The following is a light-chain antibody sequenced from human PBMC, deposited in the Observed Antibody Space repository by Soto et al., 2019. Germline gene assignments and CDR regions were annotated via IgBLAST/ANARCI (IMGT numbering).Light chain of an antibody. CDR2: DAS. Sequence: MVMAKAPSSLSLVPGKIATLSFRASQSVSSYVAWYQQKPGQAPRLLIYDASNRATGIPARFSGSGSGTDFTLTISSLEPEDFAVYYCQQRSNWPKTFGQGAKVDI. J-gene: IGKJ1*01. V-gene: IGKV3-11*01. CDR1: QSVSSY. CDR3: QQRSNWPKT.